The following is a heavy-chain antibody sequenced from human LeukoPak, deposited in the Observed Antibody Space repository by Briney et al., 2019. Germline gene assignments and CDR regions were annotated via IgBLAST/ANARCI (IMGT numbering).Heavy chain of an antibody. V-gene: IGHV3-21*01. CDR2: ISSSSSYI. D-gene: IGHD4-17*01. Sequence: PGGSLRLSCAASGFTFSSYSMNWVRQAPGKGLEWVSSISSSSSYIYSADSVKGRFTISRDNAKNSLYLQMNSLRAEDTAVYYCARADCGDYGDAFDIWGQGTMVTVSS. CDR3: ARADCGDYGDAFDI. J-gene: IGHJ3*02. CDR1: GFTFSSYS.